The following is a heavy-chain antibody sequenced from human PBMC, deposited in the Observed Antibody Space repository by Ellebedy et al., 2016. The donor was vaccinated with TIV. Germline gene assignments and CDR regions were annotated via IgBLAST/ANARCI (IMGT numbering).Heavy chain of an antibody. CDR3: ARRGTTGGYGMDV. Sequence: PGGSLRLSCKGSGYSFTSYWIGWVRQRLGKGLEWMGRIYPGDSVIRYSPAFQSQVTISADKSISIVYLQWSSLKASDTAIYYCARRGTTGGYGMDVWGQGTTVTVSS. V-gene: IGHV5-51*01. D-gene: IGHD1-1*01. CDR1: GYSFTSYW. CDR2: IYPGDSVI. J-gene: IGHJ6*02.